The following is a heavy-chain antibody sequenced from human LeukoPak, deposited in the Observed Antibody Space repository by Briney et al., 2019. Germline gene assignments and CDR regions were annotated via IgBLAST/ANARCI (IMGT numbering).Heavy chain of an antibody. CDR2: IKTDGSIT. CDR1: GFSFSVYW. D-gene: IGHD5-18*01. CDR3: VRARSGYGYGDAFDI. Sequence: GGSLRLSCAASGFSFSVYWMHWVRQAPGKGPVWVSRIKTDGSITDYADFVKGRFTISRDNAKNTLYLQMNSLRAEDTAVYYCVRARSGYGYGDAFDIWGQGTMVTVSS. J-gene: IGHJ3*02. V-gene: IGHV3-74*01.